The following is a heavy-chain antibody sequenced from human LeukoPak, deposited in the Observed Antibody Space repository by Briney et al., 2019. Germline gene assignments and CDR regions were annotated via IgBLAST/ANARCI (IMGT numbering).Heavy chain of an antibody. D-gene: IGHD2-2*01. CDR2: IIPIFGTA. Sequence: SVKGSCKASGGTFSSYAISWVRQAPGQGLEWMGGIIPIFGTANYAQKFQGRVTITTDESTSTAYMELSSLRSEDTAVYYCVRIYCSSTSCYYYYMDVWGKGTTVTVSS. J-gene: IGHJ6*03. CDR3: VRIYCSSTSCYYYYMDV. CDR1: GGTFSSYA. V-gene: IGHV1-69*05.